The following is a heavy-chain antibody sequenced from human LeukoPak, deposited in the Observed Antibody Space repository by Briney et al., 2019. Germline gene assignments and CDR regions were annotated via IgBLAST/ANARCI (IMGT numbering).Heavy chain of an antibody. J-gene: IGHJ4*02. CDR1: GFTFSSYA. Sequence: GGSLRLSCTASGFTFSSYAMHWVRQAPGKGLEWVAVISYDGSNALYADSVKGRFTISRDNSKNTLYLQMNSLRAEDTAVYHCARDVLGWSGEQLDYWGQGTLVTVSS. CDR2: ISYDGSNA. D-gene: IGHD3-3*01. V-gene: IGHV3-30-3*01. CDR3: ARDVLGWSGEQLDY.